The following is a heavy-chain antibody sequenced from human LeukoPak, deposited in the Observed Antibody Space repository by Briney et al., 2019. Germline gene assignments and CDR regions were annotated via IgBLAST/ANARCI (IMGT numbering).Heavy chain of an antibody. Sequence: PGGSLRLSCAASGFTFSSYEMNWVRRAPGKGLEWVSYISSSGSTIYYADSVKGRFTISRDNAKNSLYLQMNSLRAEDTAVYYCARENDYGDHWGQGTLVTVPS. V-gene: IGHV3-48*03. CDR2: ISSSGSTI. CDR1: GFTFSSYE. CDR3: ARENDYGDH. J-gene: IGHJ4*02.